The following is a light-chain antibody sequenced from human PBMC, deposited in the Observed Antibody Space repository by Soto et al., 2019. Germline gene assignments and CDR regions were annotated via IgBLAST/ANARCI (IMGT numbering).Light chain of an antibody. CDR2: DAP. CDR3: QQYNNWPIN. Sequence: VMTQSPATLSVSPGERVTLSCRASQSVGDNLAWFQQKPGQGPRLLIYDAPTRATGIPVRFSGRGSETGFTPTISSLRSEDSAVYLCQQYNNWPINFGQGIRLEI. J-gene: IGKJ5*01. CDR1: QSVGDN. V-gene: IGKV3-15*01.